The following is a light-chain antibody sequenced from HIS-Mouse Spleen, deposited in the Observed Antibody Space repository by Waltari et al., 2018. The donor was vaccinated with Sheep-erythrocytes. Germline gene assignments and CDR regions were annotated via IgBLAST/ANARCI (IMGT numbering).Light chain of an antibody. CDR3: CSYAGSYNHV. CDR1: SSDVGGYNF. J-gene: IGLJ1*01. Sequence: QSALTHPRSVSGSPGQSVTISRTATSSDVGGYNFVSCYQQPPGKAPKLMIYDVSKRPSAVPDRFSGSKSGNTASLTISGLQAEDEADYYCCSYAGSYNHVFATGTKVTVL. V-gene: IGLV2-11*01. CDR2: DVS.